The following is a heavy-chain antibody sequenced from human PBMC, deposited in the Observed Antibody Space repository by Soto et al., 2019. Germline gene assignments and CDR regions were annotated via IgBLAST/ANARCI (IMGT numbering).Heavy chain of an antibody. J-gene: IGHJ6*02. V-gene: IGHV4-4*02. CDR3: ARDWGGDYDFWSGYYPHARQDYYYGMDV. Sequence: PSETLCLTCAVSGGSISSSNWWSWVRQPPGKGLEWIGEIYHSGSTNYNPSLKSRVTISVDKSKNQFSLKLSSVTAADTAVYYCARDWGGDYDFWSGYYPHARQDYYYGMDVWGQGTTVT. CDR2: IYHSGST. CDR1: GGSISSSNW. D-gene: IGHD3-3*01.